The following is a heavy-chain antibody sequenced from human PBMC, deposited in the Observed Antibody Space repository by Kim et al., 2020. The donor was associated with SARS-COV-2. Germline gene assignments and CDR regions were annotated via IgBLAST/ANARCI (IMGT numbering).Heavy chain of an antibody. D-gene: IGHD2-2*01. J-gene: IGHJ4*02. V-gene: IGHV3-30*03. Sequence: KNYADCVKGRFTISRDNTKNTGNLQINGLRAEDTAMYYCAGDCSMACYDIWGQGALVTVSS. CDR3: AGDCSMACYDI. CDR2: K.